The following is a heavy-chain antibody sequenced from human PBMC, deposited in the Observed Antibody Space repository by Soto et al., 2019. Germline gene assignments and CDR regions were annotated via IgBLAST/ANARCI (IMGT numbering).Heavy chain of an antibody. CDR3: ARAAYCSGGSCLYYYYYGMDV. J-gene: IGHJ6*02. Sequence: PSETLSLTCAVYGGSFSCYYWSWIRQPPGKGLEWIGEINHSGSTNYNPSLKSRVTISVDTSKNQFSLKLSSVAAADTAVYYCARAAYCSGGSCLYYYYYGMDVWGQGTTVTVSS. D-gene: IGHD2-15*01. V-gene: IGHV4-34*01. CDR1: GGSFSCYY. CDR2: INHSGST.